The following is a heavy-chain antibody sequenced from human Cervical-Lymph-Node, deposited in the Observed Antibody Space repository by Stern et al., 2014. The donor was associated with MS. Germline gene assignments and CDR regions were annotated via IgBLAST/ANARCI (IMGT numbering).Heavy chain of an antibody. CDR2: IYHSGST. Sequence: QVQLQESGPGLVKPSGTLSLTCAVSGGYISSSNWWSWVRQPPGKGLVWIGEIYHSGSTNYNQSLKRRVTISVYKSKSRFSLKLSFVTAADTAVYYCATIGGGDYWGQGILVTVSS. V-gene: IGHV4-4*02. D-gene: IGHD3-16*01. J-gene: IGHJ4*02. CDR3: ATIGGGDY. CDR1: GGYISSSNW.